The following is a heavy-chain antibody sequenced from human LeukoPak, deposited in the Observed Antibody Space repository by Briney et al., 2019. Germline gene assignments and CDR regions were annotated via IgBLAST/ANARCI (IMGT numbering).Heavy chain of an antibody. D-gene: IGHD4-17*01. CDR2: INPNSGGT. Sequence: ASVKVSCKASGYTFTGYYMHWVRQAPGQGLEGMGWINPNSGGTNYAQKFQGRVTMTRDTSISTAYMELSRLRSDDTAVYYCARPQTTVNYYYYMDVWGKGTTVTVSS. J-gene: IGHJ6*03. V-gene: IGHV1-2*02. CDR3: ARPQTTVNYYYYMDV. CDR1: GYTFTGYY.